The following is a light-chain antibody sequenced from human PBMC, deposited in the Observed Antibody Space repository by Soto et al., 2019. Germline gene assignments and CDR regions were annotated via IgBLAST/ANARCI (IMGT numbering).Light chain of an antibody. CDR2: GAS. CDR3: QQYHNWPPLT. J-gene: IGKJ4*01. V-gene: IGKV3-15*01. CDR1: QSVSSN. Sequence: EIVMTQSPATLSVSPGERATLSCRAGQSVSSNLAWYQQKPGQAPTLLIYGASARATGIPVRFSGSRSGTEFTLTISSLQSEDFAVYYCQQYHNWPPLTFGGGTKVEIK.